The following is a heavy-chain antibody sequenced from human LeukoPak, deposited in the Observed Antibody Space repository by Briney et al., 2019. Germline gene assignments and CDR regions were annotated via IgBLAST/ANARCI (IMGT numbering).Heavy chain of an antibody. CDR2: INSSGSST. CDR1: GFTFSSYE. D-gene: IGHD3-22*01. Sequence: GGSLRLSCAASGFTFSSYEMNWVRQAPGKGLEWVSYINSSGSSTVYADSVKGRFTISRDNAKNSLYLQMNSLRAEDTAIYYCARDPDDGSGYPHPYFDYWGQGTLVTVSS. V-gene: IGHV3-48*03. J-gene: IGHJ4*02. CDR3: ARDPDDGSGYPHPYFDY.